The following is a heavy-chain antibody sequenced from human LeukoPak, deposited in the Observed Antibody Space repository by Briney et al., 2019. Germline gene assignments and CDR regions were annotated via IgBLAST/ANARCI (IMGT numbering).Heavy chain of an antibody. CDR1: GGSFSGYY. D-gene: IGHD6-25*01. V-gene: IGHV4-34*01. Sequence: MSSETLSLTCAVYGGSFSGYYWSWIRQPPGRGLEWIGEINHSGSTNYNPSLKSRVTISVDTSKNQFSLKLSSVTAADTAVYYCARGMVSNIAALRDYYFDYWGQGTLVTVSS. CDR2: INHSGST. CDR3: ARGMVSNIAALRDYYFDY. J-gene: IGHJ4*02.